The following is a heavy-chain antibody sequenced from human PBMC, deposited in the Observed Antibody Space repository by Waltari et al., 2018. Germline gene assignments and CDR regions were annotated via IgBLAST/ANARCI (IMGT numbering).Heavy chain of an antibody. Sequence: QVQLVQSGAEVKKPGASVKVSCKASGYTFTSYDINWVRQATGQGLEWMGWRNPNSGNTGYAQKCQGRVTMTRNTSISTAYMELSSLRSEDTAVYYCARGRWLRPGGWLCYWGQGTLVTVSS. J-gene: IGHJ4*02. CDR1: GYTFTSYD. D-gene: IGHD2-21*01. CDR3: ARGRWLRPGGWLCY. V-gene: IGHV1-8*01. CDR2: RNPNSGNT.